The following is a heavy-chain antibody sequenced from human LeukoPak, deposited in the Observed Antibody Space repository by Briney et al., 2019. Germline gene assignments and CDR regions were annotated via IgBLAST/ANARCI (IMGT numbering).Heavy chain of an antibody. CDR2: INQGGNEK. CDR1: GFTFNTYW. J-gene: IGHJ3*02. D-gene: IGHD1-26*01. V-gene: IGHV3-7*03. Sequence: GGSLRLSCAVSGFTFNTYWMTWLRQDPGKGLEWVASINQGGNEKYYVDSVKGRFTISRDNAKNSLYLQMNSLRAEDTALYYCAKDINLWDAPSGERADAFDIWGQGTMVTVSS. CDR3: AKDINLWDAPSGERADAFDI.